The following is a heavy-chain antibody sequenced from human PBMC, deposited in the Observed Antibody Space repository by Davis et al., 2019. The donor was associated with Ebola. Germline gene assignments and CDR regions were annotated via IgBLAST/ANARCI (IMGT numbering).Heavy chain of an antibody. CDR1: GYTFTSYG. Sequence: AASVKVSCKASGYTFTSYGISWVRQAPGQGLEWMGWISGYNGDTNYAPKVQGRVTMATDSSTSTAYMEVRSLRSDDTAVYYCARGDAWGDFDYWGQGTLVTVSS. D-gene: IGHD7-27*01. CDR2: ISGYNGDT. J-gene: IGHJ4*02. CDR3: ARGDAWGDFDY. V-gene: IGHV1-18*04.